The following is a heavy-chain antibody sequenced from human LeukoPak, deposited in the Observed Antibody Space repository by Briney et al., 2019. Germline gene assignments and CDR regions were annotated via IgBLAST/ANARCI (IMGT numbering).Heavy chain of an antibody. D-gene: IGHD6-6*01. V-gene: IGHV4-34*01. CDR3: ARGVRGIAARRNNWFDP. J-gene: IGHJ5*02. CDR1: GGSFSGYY. Sequence: KPSETLSLTCAVYGGSFSGYYWSWIRQPPGKGLEWIGEINHSGSTNYNTSLKSRVTISVGTSKNQFSLKLSSVTAADTAVYYCARGVRGIAARRNNWFDPWGQGTLVTVSS. CDR2: INHSGST.